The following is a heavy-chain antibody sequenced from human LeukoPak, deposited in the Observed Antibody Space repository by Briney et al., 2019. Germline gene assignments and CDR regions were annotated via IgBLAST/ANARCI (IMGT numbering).Heavy chain of an antibody. CDR3: AKPSGYDSSGYLLDY. D-gene: IGHD3-22*01. J-gene: IGHJ4*02. CDR1: GFTFSSYG. V-gene: IGHV3-30*18. CDR2: ISYDGSNK. Sequence: GRSLRLSCAASGFTFSSYGMHWVRQAPGKGLEWVAVISYDGSNKYYAESVKGRFTISRDNSKNTLYLQMNSLRAEDTAVYYCAKPSGYDSSGYLLDYWGQGTLVTVSS.